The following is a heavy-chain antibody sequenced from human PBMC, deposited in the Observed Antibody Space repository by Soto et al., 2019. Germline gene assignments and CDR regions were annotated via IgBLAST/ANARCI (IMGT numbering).Heavy chain of an antibody. CDR2: IYYSGST. J-gene: IGHJ4*02. D-gene: IGHD3-3*01. CDR1: GGSISSYY. Sequence: SETLSLTCTVSGGSISSYYWSWIRQPPGKGLEWIGYIYYSGSTNYNPSLKSRVTISVDTSKNQFSLKLSSVTAADTAVYYCARQRVYDFWSGYYTEVTNYYFDYWGQGTLVTVS. V-gene: IGHV4-59*08. CDR3: ARQRVYDFWSGYYTEVTNYYFDY.